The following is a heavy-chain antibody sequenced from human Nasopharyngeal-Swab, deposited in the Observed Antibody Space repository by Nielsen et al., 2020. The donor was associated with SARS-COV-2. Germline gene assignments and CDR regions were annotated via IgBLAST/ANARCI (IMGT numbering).Heavy chain of an antibody. D-gene: IGHD3-9*01. Sequence: GESLKISCAASGFIVSSNYMGWVRQAPGKVLEWVSVISSGGTTYYADSVKGRFTISRLNSKNTLYLQMNSLRPEDTAVYYCAYSSYYDILTGLSFAFDYWGQGTLVTVSS. CDR3: AYSSYYDILTGLSFAFDY. V-gene: IGHV3-53*04. CDR2: ISSGGTT. CDR1: GFIVSSNY. J-gene: IGHJ4*02.